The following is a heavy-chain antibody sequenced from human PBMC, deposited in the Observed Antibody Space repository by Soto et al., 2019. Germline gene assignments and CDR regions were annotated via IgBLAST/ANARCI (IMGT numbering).Heavy chain of an antibody. CDR3: ARCIAAAGNPNGMDV. CDR2: IWYDGSNK. J-gene: IGHJ6*02. CDR1: GFTFSSFG. Sequence: WGSLRLSCAASGFTFSSFGMHWVRQAPGKGLEWVAVIWYDGSNKYYADSVKGRFTISRDNSKNTLYLQMNSLRAEDTAVYYCARCIAAAGNPNGMDVWGQGTTVTVSS. V-gene: IGHV3-33*01. D-gene: IGHD6-13*01.